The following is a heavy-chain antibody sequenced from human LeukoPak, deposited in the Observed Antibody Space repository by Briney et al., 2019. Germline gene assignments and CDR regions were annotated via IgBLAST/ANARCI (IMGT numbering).Heavy chain of an antibody. J-gene: IGHJ4*02. V-gene: IGHV4-38-2*01. Sequence: PSETPSLTCAVSGYYISSGYYWGWIRQPPGKGLEWIGSIYHSGSTYYNPSLKSRVTISVDTSKNQFSLKLSSVTAADTAVYYCASISRWELTFDYWGQGTLVTVSS. D-gene: IGHD1-26*01. CDR1: GYYISSGYY. CDR3: ASISRWELTFDY. CDR2: IYHSGST.